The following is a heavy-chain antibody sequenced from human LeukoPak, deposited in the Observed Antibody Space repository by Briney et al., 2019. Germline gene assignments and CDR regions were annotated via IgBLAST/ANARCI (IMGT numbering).Heavy chain of an antibody. CDR2: IWYDGSNK. V-gene: IGHV3-33*01. Sequence: GGSLRLSCAASGFTFSSYGMPWVRQAPGKGLEWVAVIWYDGSNKYYADSVKGRFTISRDNSKNMLYLQMNSLRAEDTAVYYCARTGDYGDYLPDYWGQGTLVTVSS. J-gene: IGHJ4*02. CDR3: ARTGDYGDYLPDY. CDR1: GFTFSSYG. D-gene: IGHD4-17*01.